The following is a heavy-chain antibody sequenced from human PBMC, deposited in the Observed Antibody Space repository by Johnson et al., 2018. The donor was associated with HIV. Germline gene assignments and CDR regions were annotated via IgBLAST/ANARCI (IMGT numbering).Heavy chain of an antibody. V-gene: IGHV3-66*02. J-gene: IGHJ3*02. CDR1: GFTVSNNF. CDR2: IYSGGST. Sequence: EMQLVESGGGLVQPGGSLRLSCAASGFTVSNNFMNWVRQAPGKGLEWVSVIYSGGSTYYADSVKGRFTISRDNSKNTLYLQMNSLRAEDTAVYYCAREGPSERAGFDIWGQGTMVTVSS. CDR3: AREGPSERAGFDI.